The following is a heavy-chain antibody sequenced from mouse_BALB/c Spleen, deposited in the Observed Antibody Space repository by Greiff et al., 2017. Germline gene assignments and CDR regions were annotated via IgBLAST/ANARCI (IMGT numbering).Heavy chain of an antibody. V-gene: IGHV1-7*01. D-gene: IGHD4-1*01. Sequence: VQLQQSGAELAKPGASVKMSCKASGYTFTSYWMHWVKQRPGQGLEWIGYINPSTGYTEYNQKFKDKATLTADKSSSTAYMQLSSLTSEDSAVYDCARNWEGYYYAMDYWGQGTSVTVSS. CDR3: ARNWEGYYYAMDY. CDR2: INPSTGYT. J-gene: IGHJ4*01. CDR1: GYTFTSYW.